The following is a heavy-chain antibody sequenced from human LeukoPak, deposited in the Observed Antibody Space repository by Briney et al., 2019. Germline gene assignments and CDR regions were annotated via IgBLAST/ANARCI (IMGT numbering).Heavy chain of an antibody. CDR3: ARTRSYYDSSGYINYFDY. CDR1: GGSISSSSYY. CDR2: IYYSGST. V-gene: IGHV4-39*07. Sequence: SETLSLTCTVSGGSISSSSYYWGWIRQPPGKGLEWIGSIYYSGSTYYNPSLKSRVTISVDTSKNQFSLKLSSVTAADTAVYYCARTRSYYDSSGYINYFDYWGQGTLVTVSS. D-gene: IGHD3-22*01. J-gene: IGHJ4*02.